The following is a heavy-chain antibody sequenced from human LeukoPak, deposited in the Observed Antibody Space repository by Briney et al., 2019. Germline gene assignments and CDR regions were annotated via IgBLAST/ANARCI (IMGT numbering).Heavy chain of an antibody. V-gene: IGHV4-34*01. CDR3: ARAIRDDVVVTAIGGAYFDY. D-gene: IGHD2-21*02. J-gene: IGHJ4*02. CDR2: INHSGST. Sequence: SETLSLTCAVYGESFSGYYWSWIRQPPGKGLEWIGEINHSGSTNYNPSLKSRVTISVDTSKNQFSLKLSSVNAADTAVYYCARAIRDDVVVTAIGGAYFDYWGQGTRVTVSS. CDR1: GESFSGYY.